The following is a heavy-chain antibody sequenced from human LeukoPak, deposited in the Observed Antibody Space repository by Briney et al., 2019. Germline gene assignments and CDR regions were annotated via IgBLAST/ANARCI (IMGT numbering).Heavy chain of an antibody. CDR1: GGSISSSSYY. Sequence: PSETLSLTCTVSGGSISSSSYYWSWIRQPPGKGLEWIGEINDSGSTNYNPSLKSRVTMSVDTSKNQFSLKLNFVTAADTAVYYCARRFVVVPAAREHNWFDPWGQGTLVTVSS. CDR2: INDSGST. D-gene: IGHD2-2*01. J-gene: IGHJ5*02. V-gene: IGHV4-39*07. CDR3: ARRFVVVPAAREHNWFDP.